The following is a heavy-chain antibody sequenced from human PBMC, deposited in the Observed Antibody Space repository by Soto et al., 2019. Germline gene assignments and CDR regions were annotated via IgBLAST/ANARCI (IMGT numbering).Heavy chain of an antibody. D-gene: IGHD3-9*01. J-gene: IGHJ4*02. CDR3: TTDPTYYDILTGPQKEPG. V-gene: IGHV3-15*01. CDR1: GLSFTNAW. Sequence: GGSLRLSCEVSGLSFTNAWMSWVRQAPGKGLEWVGRIKSKTDGGTTDYAAPVKGRFTISRDDSKNTLHLQMNSLKTEDTAVYYCTTDPTYYDILTGPQKEPGWGQGTLVTVSS. CDR2: IKSKTDGGTT.